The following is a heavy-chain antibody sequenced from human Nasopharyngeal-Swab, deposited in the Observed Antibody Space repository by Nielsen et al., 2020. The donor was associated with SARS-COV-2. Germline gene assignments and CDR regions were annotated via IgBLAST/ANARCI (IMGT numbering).Heavy chain of an antibody. CDR1: GGTFSSYA. J-gene: IGHJ4*02. CDR3: ARDSEGSGYDSIAVAAYFDY. CDR2: IIPIFGTA. Sequence: KVSCKASGGTFSSYAISWVRQAPGQGLEWMGGIIPIFGTANYAQKFQGRVTITTDESTSTAYMELSSLRSEDTAVYYCARDSEGSGYDSIAVAAYFDYWGQGTLVTVSS. V-gene: IGHV1-69*05. D-gene: IGHD6-19*01.